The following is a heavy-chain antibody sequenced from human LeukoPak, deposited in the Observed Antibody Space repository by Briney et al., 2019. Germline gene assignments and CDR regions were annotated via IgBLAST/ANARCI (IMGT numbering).Heavy chain of an antibody. V-gene: IGHV3-23*01. CDR2: ISGSGGST. CDR1: GFTFSSYA. Sequence: GGSLRLSCAASGFTFSSYAMSWVRQAPGKGLEWVSAISGSGGSTYYADSVKGRFTISRDNSKNTLYLQMNSLRAEDTAVYYCAKGRGRGYYGSGSFNGYFQHWGQGTLVTVSS. D-gene: IGHD3-10*01. CDR3: AKGRGRGYYGSGSFNGYFQH. J-gene: IGHJ1*01.